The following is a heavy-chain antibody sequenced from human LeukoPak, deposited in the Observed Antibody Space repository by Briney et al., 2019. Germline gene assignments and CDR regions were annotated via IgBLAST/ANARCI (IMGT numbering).Heavy chain of an antibody. J-gene: IGHJ3*02. V-gene: IGHV3-21*01. CDR2: ISSSRSYI. Sequence: GGSLRLSCAASGFTFSSYSMNWVRQAPGKGLEWVSSISSSRSYIYYADSMKGRFTISRDNAKNSLYLQMNSLRAEDTAVYYCARVDGSDAFDIWGQGTMVTVSS. CDR3: ARVDGSDAFDI. CDR1: GFTFSSYS. D-gene: IGHD5-24*01.